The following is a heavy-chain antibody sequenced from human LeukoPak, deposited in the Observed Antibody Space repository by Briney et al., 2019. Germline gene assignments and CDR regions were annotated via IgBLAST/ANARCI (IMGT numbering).Heavy chain of an antibody. CDR1: GIPFSTFE. CDR2: IRSTGITM. D-gene: IGHD6-13*01. V-gene: IGHV3-48*03. CDR3: ARGHSSFGFDY. Sequence: GGALGLFWAASGIPFSTFEIHLGRQAPGEGVGWVSYIRSTGITMYYADSVKGRFTISRDNSKNLLFLQMNSLRAEDTAVYYCARGHSSFGFDYWGQGTLVTVSS. J-gene: IGHJ4*02.